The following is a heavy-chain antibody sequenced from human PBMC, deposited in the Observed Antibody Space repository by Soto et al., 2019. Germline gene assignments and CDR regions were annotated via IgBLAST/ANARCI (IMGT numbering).Heavy chain of an antibody. CDR2: ISGSGST. V-gene: IGHV3-23*01. CDR3: AKDYLRWAQS. D-gene: IGHD1-26*01. Sequence: RRLSCAASGFTFSDYGMSWVRQAPGKGLEWVSAISGSGSTFYADSVKGRFTISRDNSKNTLYLQMNSLRAEDTAVYYCAKDYLRWAQSWGQGTLVTVSS. CDR1: GFTFSDYG. J-gene: IGHJ5*02.